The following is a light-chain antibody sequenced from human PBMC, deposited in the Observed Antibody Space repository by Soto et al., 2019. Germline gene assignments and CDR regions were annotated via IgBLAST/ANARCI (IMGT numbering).Light chain of an antibody. CDR3: QQYNNWPRT. CDR1: QGVATT. J-gene: IGKJ1*01. V-gene: IGKV3-15*01. Sequence: EIVMTQSPATLSVSPGERATPSSGAGQGVATTLAWYQQNPGQAPRLLIYGASTRATGIPARFSGSGSGTEFTLTISSLQSEDFAVYYCQQYNNWPRTFGQGTKVEIK. CDR2: GAS.